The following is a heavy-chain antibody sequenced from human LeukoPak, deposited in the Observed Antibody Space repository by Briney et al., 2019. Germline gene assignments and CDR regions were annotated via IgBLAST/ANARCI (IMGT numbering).Heavy chain of an antibody. V-gene: IGHV4-38-2*01. CDR3: ARLKPLTYYYVSSGHLNWFDP. Sequence: SETLSLTAPSLGYSISSGYTGAGIRQPPGKGLGWFGGINLSGSTYYNPSLKSRVTISVDTSKNQFSLKLSSVTAADTAVYYCARLKPLTYYYVSSGHLNWFDPWGQGTLVTVSS. CDR2: INLSGST. D-gene: IGHD3-22*01. J-gene: IGHJ5*02. CDR1: GYSISSGYT.